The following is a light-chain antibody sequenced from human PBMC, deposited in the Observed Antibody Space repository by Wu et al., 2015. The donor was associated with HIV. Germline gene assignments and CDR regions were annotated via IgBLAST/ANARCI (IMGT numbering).Light chain of an antibody. Sequence: DIQMTQSPSTLSASVGDRVTITCRASQTINNWLAWYQQKPGKGPNLLIYKASTLEGGVPSRFSGSGSGTEFTLTISNLQPDDFATYYCQQYNGYSSFGPGDQAGDQT. CDR2: KAS. CDR1: QTINNW. J-gene: IGKJ2*03. CDR3: QQYNGYSS. V-gene: IGKV1-5*03.